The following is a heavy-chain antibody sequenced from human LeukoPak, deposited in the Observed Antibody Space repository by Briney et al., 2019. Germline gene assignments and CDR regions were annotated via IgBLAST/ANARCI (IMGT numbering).Heavy chain of an antibody. D-gene: IGHD2-2*01. CDR3: ARDLYCTSTSCFNY. Sequence: SETLSLTCTVSGGSIGSGSYYWSWIRQPAGKGLEWIERIYTKGSTDYNPSLKSRVTISIDTAKNQFSLKLSSVTAADTAVYYCARDLYCTSTSCFNYWGQGTLVTVSS. CDR1: GGSIGSGSYY. V-gene: IGHV4-61*02. CDR2: IYTKGST. J-gene: IGHJ4*02.